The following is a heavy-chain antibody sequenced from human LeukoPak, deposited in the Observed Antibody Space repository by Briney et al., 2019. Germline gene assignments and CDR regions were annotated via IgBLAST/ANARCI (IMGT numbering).Heavy chain of an antibody. V-gene: IGHV3-7*01. CDR1: GFTFSSYW. D-gene: IGHD5-12*01. CDR3: AREESRSGYGTGDY. CDR2: IKQDGSEK. J-gene: IGHJ4*02. Sequence: PGGSLRLSCAASGFTFSSYWMSWVRQAPGKGLEWVANIKQDGSEKYYVDSVKGRFTISRDNAKNSLYLQMNSLRAEDTAVYYCAREESRSGYGTGDYWGQGTLVTVSS.